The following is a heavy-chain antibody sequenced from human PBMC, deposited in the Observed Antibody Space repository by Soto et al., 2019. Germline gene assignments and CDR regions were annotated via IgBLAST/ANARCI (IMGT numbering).Heavy chain of an antibody. J-gene: IGHJ4*02. CDR1: GFTFSNAW. CDR2: IKSKTDGGTT. CDR3: ITGDPMVRGVIVLIEVSSFDY. Sequence: EVQLVESGGGLVKPGGSLRLSCAASGFTFSNAWMNWVRQAPGKGLEWVGRIKSKTDGGTTDYAAPVKGRFTISRDDSKNTLYLQMNSLKTEDTAVYYCITGDPMVRGVIVLIEVSSFDYWGQGTLVTVSS. D-gene: IGHD3-10*01. V-gene: IGHV3-15*07.